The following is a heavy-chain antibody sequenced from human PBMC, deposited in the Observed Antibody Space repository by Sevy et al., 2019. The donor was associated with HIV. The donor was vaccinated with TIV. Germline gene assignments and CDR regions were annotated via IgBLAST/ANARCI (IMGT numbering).Heavy chain of an antibody. V-gene: IGHV3-23*01. CDR3: AKEGSLLWFGEVPDHDAFDI. D-gene: IGHD3-10*01. CDR1: GFTFSSYA. CDR2: ISGSGGST. J-gene: IGHJ3*02. Sequence: GGSLRLSCAASGFTFSSYAMSWVRQAPGKGLEWVSAISGSGGSTYYADSVKGRFTISRDNSKNTLYLQMNSLRAEDTAVYYCAKEGSLLWFGEVPDHDAFDIWGHGTMVTVSS.